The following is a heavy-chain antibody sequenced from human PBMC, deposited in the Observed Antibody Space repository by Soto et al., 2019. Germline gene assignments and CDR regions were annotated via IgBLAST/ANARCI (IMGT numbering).Heavy chain of an antibody. CDR3: ARDQALQGGGFDY. Sequence: QVQLVRSGAEVKKPGASVKVSCKASGYTFTGYYMHWVRQAPGQGLEWMGWINPNSGGTNYAQKFQGRVTMTRDTSIRTAYMELSRLRSDDTAVYYCARDQALQGGGFDYWGQGTLVTVSS. V-gene: IGHV1-2*02. D-gene: IGHD3-16*01. CDR2: INPNSGGT. J-gene: IGHJ4*02. CDR1: GYTFTGYY.